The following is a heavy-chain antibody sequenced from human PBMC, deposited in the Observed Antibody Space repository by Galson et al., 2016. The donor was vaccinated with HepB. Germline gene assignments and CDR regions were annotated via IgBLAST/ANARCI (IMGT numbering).Heavy chain of an antibody. CDR1: GFTFDDYA. V-gene: IGHV3-9*01. CDR3: AALGVADPGIDY. CDR2: IGRNSGSI. D-gene: IGHD2-21*01. J-gene: IGHJ4*02. Sequence: SLRLSCAASGFTFDDYAMHWVRQVPGRGLEWVSGIGRNSGSIGYADSVKGRFIISRDNAKNTLYLQMNSLRTEDTAVYYCAALGVADPGIDYWGQGTLVTVSS.